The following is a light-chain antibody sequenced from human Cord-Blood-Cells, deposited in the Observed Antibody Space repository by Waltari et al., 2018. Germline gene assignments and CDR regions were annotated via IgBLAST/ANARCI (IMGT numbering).Light chain of an antibody. CDR1: QSVSSY. V-gene: IGKV3-11*01. J-gene: IGKJ1*01. CDR3: QQRSNWPGT. CDR2: NAS. Sequence: EIVLTQSPATLSLSPGERATLSCRASQSVSSYLAWYQQKPGQAPMRLIYNASNGATVSPARFSGSLSGTDFTLTISSLEPEDFAVYYCQQRSNWPGTFGEGTKVEIK.